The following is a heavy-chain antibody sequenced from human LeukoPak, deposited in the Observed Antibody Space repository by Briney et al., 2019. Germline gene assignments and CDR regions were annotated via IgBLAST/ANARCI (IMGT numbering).Heavy chain of an antibody. CDR2: MNPNSGNT. J-gene: IGHJ4*02. Sequence: ASVKVSCKASGYTFTSYDLNWVRQATGHGLEWMGWMNPNSGNTGYAQKFQGRVTMTRNTSISTAYMELSSLRSEDTAVYYCARGAMSIAALNYWGQGTLVTVSS. CDR1: GYTFTSYD. D-gene: IGHD6-6*01. CDR3: ARGAMSIAALNY. V-gene: IGHV1-8*01.